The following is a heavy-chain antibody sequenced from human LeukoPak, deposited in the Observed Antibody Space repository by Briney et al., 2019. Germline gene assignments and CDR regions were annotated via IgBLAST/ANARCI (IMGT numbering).Heavy chain of an antibody. CDR3: ARYRGWQLLVRWVRYFDY. Sequence: SETQSLTCTVSGGSISSRSYYWGWIRQPPGKGLEWIGRIYYSGSLYYNPSLKSRVTISVDTSQNQSSLKLSSVTAADTVVHFGARYRGWQLLVRWVRYFDYWGQGTLVTVAS. V-gene: IGHV4-39*07. D-gene: IGHD6-13*01. CDR2: IYYSGSL. J-gene: IGHJ4*02. CDR1: GGSISSRSYY.